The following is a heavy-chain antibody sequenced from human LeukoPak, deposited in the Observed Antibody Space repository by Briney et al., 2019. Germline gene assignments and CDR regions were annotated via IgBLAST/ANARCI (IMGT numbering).Heavy chain of an antibody. Sequence: SVKVSCKASGGTFSSYAISWVRQAPGQGLEWMGRIIPILGIANYAQKFQGRVTITADKSTSTAYMELSSLRSEDTAVYYCARPGGPPEYYYYYYGMDVWGQGTTVTVSS. V-gene: IGHV1-69*04. CDR2: IIPILGIA. D-gene: IGHD1-26*01. CDR1: GGTFSSYA. J-gene: IGHJ6*02. CDR3: ARPGGPPEYYYYYYGMDV.